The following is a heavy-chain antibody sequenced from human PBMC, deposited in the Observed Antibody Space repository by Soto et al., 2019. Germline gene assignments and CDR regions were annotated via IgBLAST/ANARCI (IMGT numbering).Heavy chain of an antibody. CDR2: IYWDDDK. CDR3: THSPEYPVFDY. CDR1: GTSLTMSGVG. V-gene: IGHV2-5*02. J-gene: IGHJ4*02. Sequence: QITLKESGPTLVKPTQTLTLTCTFSGTSLTMSGVGVGWIRQPPGKALEWLALIYWDDDKRYSPSLKNRLTITHATFQNQLVLRMTNMDPADTATYYCTHSPEYPVFDYWGQGTLVTVSS.